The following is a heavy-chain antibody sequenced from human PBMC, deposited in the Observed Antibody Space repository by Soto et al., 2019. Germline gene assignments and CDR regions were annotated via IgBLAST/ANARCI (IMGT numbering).Heavy chain of an antibody. CDR1: GYTFSGYS. D-gene: IGHD2-21*01. CDR3: ARDVFCGGAPECPDMDV. J-gene: IGHJ6*02. Sequence: QVVLEQSGGEVKKPGASVKVSCKASGYTFSGYSITWVRQAPGQGLEWMGRISGYNGNTNYARTLRGRLTLTTDTSTSTAYMELRSLTSDDTAVYYCARDVFCGGAPECPDMDVWGQGTTVTVSS. V-gene: IGHV1-18*04. CDR2: ISGYNGNT.